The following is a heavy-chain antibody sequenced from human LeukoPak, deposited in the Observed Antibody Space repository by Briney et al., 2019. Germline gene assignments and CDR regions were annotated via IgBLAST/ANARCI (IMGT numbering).Heavy chain of an antibody. J-gene: IGHJ4*02. D-gene: IGHD2-2*01. V-gene: IGHV3-30*04. CDR2: ISYDGSNK. CDR1: GFTFSSYA. Sequence: GGSLRLSCAASGFTFSSYAMHWVRQAPGKGLVWVALISYDGSNKYYADSVKGRFTISRDNSKNTLYLQMNSLRAEDTAVYYCARDHGVVPAAVVYWGQGTLVSVSS. CDR3: ARDHGVVPAAVVY.